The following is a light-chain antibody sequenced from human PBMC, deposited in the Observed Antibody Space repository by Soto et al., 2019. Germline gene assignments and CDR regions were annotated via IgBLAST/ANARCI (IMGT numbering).Light chain of an antibody. CDR2: SAS. J-gene: IGKJ2*01. CDR3: QQLYTYPYT. Sequence: DIQMTQSPTSLSASVGDRVTIPCRASQGIDSYLAWYQRKPGEAPKLLIYSASTLQSGVPSRFSGRGSGTDFTLSISSLQPEDFATYYCQQLYTYPYTFGQGA. CDR1: QGIDSY. V-gene: IGKV1-9*01.